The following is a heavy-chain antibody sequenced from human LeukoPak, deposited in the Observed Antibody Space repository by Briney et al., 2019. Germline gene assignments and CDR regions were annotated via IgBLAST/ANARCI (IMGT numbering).Heavy chain of an antibody. D-gene: IGHD4-17*01. CDR2: ISAYNGNT. CDR1: GYTFTSYD. V-gene: IGHV1-18*01. Sequence: ASVKVSCKASGYTFTSYDINWVRQAPGQGLEWMGWISAYNGNTNYAQKLQGRVTMTTDTSTSTAYMELRSLRSDDTAVYYCARSYGDYEWFDPWGQGTLVTVSS. J-gene: IGHJ5*02. CDR3: ARSYGDYEWFDP.